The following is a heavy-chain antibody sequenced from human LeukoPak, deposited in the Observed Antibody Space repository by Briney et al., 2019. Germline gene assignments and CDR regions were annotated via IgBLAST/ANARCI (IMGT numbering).Heavy chain of an antibody. CDR3: AREGAARNFDP. CDR2: VYTSGTF. V-gene: IGHV4-4*07. J-gene: IGHJ5*02. Sequence: SETLSLTCTVSGTSISSYWWSWIRQTAGKGLEWIGRVYTSGTFSYNPSFASRVAMSVDTSKNQLSLTLRSVTATDTAVYYCAREGAARNFDPWGQGTLVTVSS. D-gene: IGHD6-6*01. CDR1: GTSISSYW.